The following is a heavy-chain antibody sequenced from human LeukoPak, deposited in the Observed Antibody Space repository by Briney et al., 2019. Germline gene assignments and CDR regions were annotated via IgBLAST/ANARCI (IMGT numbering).Heavy chain of an antibody. CDR1: GFTFSSYG. D-gene: IGHD2-8*01. CDR2: ISYDGSNK. J-gene: IGHJ4*02. CDR3: AKVSGDIVLMVYAFDY. V-gene: IGHV3-30*18. Sequence: GRSLRLSCAASGFTFSSYGMHWVRQASGKGLEWVAVISYDGSNKYYADSVKGRFTISRDNSKNTLYLQMNSLRAEDTAVYYCAKVSGDIVLMVYAFDYWGQGTLVTVSS.